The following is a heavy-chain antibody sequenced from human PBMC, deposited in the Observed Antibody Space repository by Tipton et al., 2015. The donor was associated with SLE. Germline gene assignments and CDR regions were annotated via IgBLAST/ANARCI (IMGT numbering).Heavy chain of an antibody. J-gene: IGHJ5*02. CDR3: ARHGWTERWFDP. CDR2: IYSRGTT. CDR1: GGSFSGYY. V-gene: IGHV4-30-4*01. D-gene: IGHD1-14*01. Sequence: LRLSCAVYGGSFSGYYWSWIRQPPGKGLEWIGYIYSRGTTYYNPSLKSRVSISVDTSKNQFSLRVSSVTAADTAFYYCARHGWTERWFDPWGLGTLVTVSS.